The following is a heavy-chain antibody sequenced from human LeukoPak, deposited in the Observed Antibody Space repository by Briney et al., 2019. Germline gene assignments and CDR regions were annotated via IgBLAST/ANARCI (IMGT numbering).Heavy chain of an antibody. Sequence: PSETLSLPCTVSGRSVSSGSYYWRWIRQPPGKGLERFGYIYYRGSTHYNPSLKSRVTISLDTSKNQFSLKLSLVMAADTAVYYGARDQLEPRHYYYGMDVWGQGTTVTVSS. CDR2: IYYRGST. CDR1: GRSVSSGSYY. V-gene: IGHV4-61*01. CDR3: ARDQLEPRHYYYGMDV. D-gene: IGHD1-1*01. J-gene: IGHJ6*02.